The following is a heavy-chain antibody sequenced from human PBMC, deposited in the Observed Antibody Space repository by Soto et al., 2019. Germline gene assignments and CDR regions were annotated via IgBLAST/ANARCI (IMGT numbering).Heavy chain of an antibody. J-gene: IGHJ4*02. D-gene: IGHD3-10*01. Sequence: QLQLQESGPGLVKPSETLSLTCTVSGGSISSSSYYWGWIRQPPGKGLEWIGSIYYSGSTYYNPSLKSRVTISVDTSKNQFSLKLSSVTAAGTAVYYCARHHALLWFGESINLYYFDYWGQGTLVTVSS. V-gene: IGHV4-39*01. CDR3: ARHHALLWFGESINLYYFDY. CDR1: GGSISSSSYY. CDR2: IYYSGST.